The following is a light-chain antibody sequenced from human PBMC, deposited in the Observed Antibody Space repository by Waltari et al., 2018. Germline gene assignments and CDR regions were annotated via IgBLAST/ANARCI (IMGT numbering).Light chain of an antibody. CDR1: QGINNF. CDR2: DAS. Sequence: IRMTQSPSSLSASVGDRVPITCQASQGINNFLNWYQQRPGKAPDLLIYDASNLETGVPSRFSGSGSGTDFTFTISSVQPEDIATYYCQQHYSLPITFGQGTRLEIK. J-gene: IGKJ5*01. V-gene: IGKV1-33*01. CDR3: QQHYSLPIT.